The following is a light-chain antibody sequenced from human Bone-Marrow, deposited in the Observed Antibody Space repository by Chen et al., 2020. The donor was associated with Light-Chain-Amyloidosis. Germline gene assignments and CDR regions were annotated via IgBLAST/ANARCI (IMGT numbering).Light chain of an antibody. CDR1: QSISNY. J-gene: IGKJ4*01. CDR2: ATF. V-gene: IGKV1-39*01. Sequence: DIQMTQSPRTLAASVGDRVTVTCRPSQSISNYLNWYQQIPGGAPKLLIYATFNLRPGVPSRFSGSGSGTQYTLTIAALQPEDFGTYYCQQNHDLPITFGAGTRVEL. CDR3: QQNHDLPIT.